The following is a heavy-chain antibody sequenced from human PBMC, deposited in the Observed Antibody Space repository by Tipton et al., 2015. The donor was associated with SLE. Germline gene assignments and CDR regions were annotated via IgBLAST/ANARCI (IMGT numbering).Heavy chain of an antibody. CDR2: IYYTGST. V-gene: IGHV4-59*01. J-gene: IGHJ5*02. CDR1: GGSISNYY. CDR3: ARTSHYYDSSGYEWFDP. Sequence: GLVKPSETLSLTCTVSGGSISNYYWNWIRQSPGKGLEWIGFIYYTGSTTYNPSLKSRVTISVDMSKKQVSLKLTSVTAADTAVYYCARTSHYYDSSGYEWFDPWGQGTLVTVSS. D-gene: IGHD3-22*01.